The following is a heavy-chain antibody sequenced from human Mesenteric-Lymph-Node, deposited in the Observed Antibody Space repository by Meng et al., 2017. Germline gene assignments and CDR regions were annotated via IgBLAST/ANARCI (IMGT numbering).Heavy chain of an antibody. CDR1: GGSISIGDYY. CDR2: IYYSGST. V-gene: IGHV4-30-4*01. D-gene: IGHD4-17*01. J-gene: IGHJ5*02. CDR3: ARDRKHYGERGWFDP. Sequence: QVPLQESGPGLVQPSQTLSLTCTVSGGSISIGDYYWSWIRQPPGKGLEWIGYIYYSGSTYSNASLKSRVTISIDRSKNQFSLKLSSVTAADTAVYYCARDRKHYGERGWFDPWGQGTLVTVSS.